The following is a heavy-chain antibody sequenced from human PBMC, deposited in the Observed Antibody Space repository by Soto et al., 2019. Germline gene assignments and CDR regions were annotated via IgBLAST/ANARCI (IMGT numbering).Heavy chain of an antibody. CDR2: ISSSSSYT. Sequence: GGSLRLSCAASGFTFSDYYMSWIRQAPGKGLEWVSYISSSSSYTNYADSVKGRFTTSTDNTTNSLYLQMNSLRAEDTAVYYCAIDQVTAGPGGMEVCGQGPTIIVT. V-gene: IGHV3-11*06. CDR1: GFTFSDYY. J-gene: IGHJ6*02. D-gene: IGHD6-13*01. CDR3: AIDQVTAGPGGMEV.